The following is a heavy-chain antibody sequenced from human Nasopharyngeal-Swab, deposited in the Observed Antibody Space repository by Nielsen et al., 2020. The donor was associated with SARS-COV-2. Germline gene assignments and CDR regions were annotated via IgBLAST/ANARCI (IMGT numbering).Heavy chain of an antibody. CDR1: GFTFSSYS. CDR2: ISSSSSYI. CDR3: ARDTEEYSSSWFPFDY. Sequence: GESLKISCAASGFTFSSYSMNWVRQAQGKGLEWVSSISSSSSYIYYADSVKGRFTISRDNAKNSLYLQMNSLRAEDTAVYYCARDTEEYSSSWFPFDYWGQGTLVTGSS. D-gene: IGHD6-13*01. V-gene: IGHV3-21*01. J-gene: IGHJ4*02.